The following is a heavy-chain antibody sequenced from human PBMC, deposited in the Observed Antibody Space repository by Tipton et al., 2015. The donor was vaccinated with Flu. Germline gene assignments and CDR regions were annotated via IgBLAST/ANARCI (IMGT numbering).Heavy chain of an antibody. V-gene: IGHV4-4*07. CDR1: GGSMNSYY. D-gene: IGHD3-10*01. Sequence: TLSLTCSVSGGSMNSYYWSWIRQPAGKGLECIGRIYSSGTTYHTPSLKSRVTMSIDTSKNQVSLKMTSVTAADTAVYYCARGSGSGPYVIFDSWGQGTLVAVSS. J-gene: IGHJ4*02. CDR3: ARGSGSGPYVIFDS. CDR2: IYSSGTT.